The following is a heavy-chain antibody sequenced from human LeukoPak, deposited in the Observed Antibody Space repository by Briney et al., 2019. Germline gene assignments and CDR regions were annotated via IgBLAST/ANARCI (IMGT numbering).Heavy chain of an antibody. Sequence: GGSLRLSCAASGFIFSNYWMHWVRQAPGKGLVWVSRINRDGSSTNYADSVKGRFTISRDNAKNSLYLQVNSLRAEDTAVYYCARDDCNGGSCYLDYWGQGTLVTVSS. D-gene: IGHD2-15*01. CDR1: GFIFSNYW. V-gene: IGHV3-74*01. CDR3: ARDDCNGGSCYLDY. J-gene: IGHJ4*02. CDR2: INRDGSST.